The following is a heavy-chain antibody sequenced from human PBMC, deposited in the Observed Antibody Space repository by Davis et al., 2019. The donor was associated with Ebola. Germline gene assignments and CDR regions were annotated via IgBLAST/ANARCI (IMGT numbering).Heavy chain of an antibody. CDR1: GGSFSGYY. CDR3: ARGTVTTLGDY. CDR2: INHSGST. V-gene: IGHV4-34*01. J-gene: IGHJ4*02. Sequence: SETLSLTCAVYGGSFSGYYWSWIRQPPGKGLEWIGEINHSGSTYYNPSLKSRVTISVDTSKNQFSLKLSSVTAADTAVYYCARGTVTTLGDYWGQGTLVTVSS. D-gene: IGHD4-11*01.